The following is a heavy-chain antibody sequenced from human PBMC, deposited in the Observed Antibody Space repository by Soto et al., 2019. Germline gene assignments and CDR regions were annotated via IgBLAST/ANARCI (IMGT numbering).Heavy chain of an antibody. J-gene: IGHJ5*02. CDR3: ARHVSLAAAGPNWFDP. Sequence: SETLSLTCTVSGGSISSSSYYWGWIRQPPGKGLEWIGSIYYSGSTYYNTYLKSRVTISVDTSKNQYSLKLSSVTAADTSLYYCARHVSLAAAGPNWFDPWGQGTLVTVSS. CDR1: GGSISSSSYY. V-gene: IGHV4-39*01. CDR2: IYYSGST. D-gene: IGHD6-13*01.